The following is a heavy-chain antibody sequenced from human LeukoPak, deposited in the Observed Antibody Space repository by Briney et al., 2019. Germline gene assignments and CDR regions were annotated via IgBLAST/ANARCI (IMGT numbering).Heavy chain of an antibody. Sequence: ASVKVSCKASGYTFTGYYMHWVRQAPGQGLEWMGWINPNSGGTNYAQKFQGRVTMTRDTSISTAYMELSSLRSEDTAVYYCARSYYGSGSYQSQEFDYWGQGTLVTVSS. J-gene: IGHJ4*02. D-gene: IGHD3-10*01. V-gene: IGHV1-2*02. CDR3: ARSYYGSGSYQSQEFDY. CDR2: INPNSGGT. CDR1: GYTFTGYY.